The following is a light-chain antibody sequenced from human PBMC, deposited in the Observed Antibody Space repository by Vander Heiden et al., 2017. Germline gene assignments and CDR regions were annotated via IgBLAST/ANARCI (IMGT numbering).Light chain of an antibody. CDR2: AAS. J-gene: IGKJ1*01. Sequence: DIQMTQSPSSLSASVGDRVTITCRASQSISIYLNWYQQKPGKAPKLLIYAASRLQSGVPSRFSGSGSGTDFTLTISSLQPEDFATYYCQQSYSTPRTFGQWTKVEVK. CDR1: QSISIY. CDR3: QQSYSTPRT. V-gene: IGKV1-39*01.